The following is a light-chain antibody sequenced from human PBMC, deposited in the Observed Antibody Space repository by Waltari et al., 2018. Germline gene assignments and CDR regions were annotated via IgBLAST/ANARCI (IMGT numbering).Light chain of an antibody. CDR3: QHYGTSSWT. CDR1: QTISYTT. J-gene: IGKJ1*01. V-gene: IGKV3-20*01. Sequence: ELVLTQSPGPLYLSPGDRATLSCRSSQTISYTTLAWYQQKPGQGPRLLIYGASNRPTGVPSRFSGSGSGQDFTLAISRLEPDDFAVYYCQHYGTSSWTFGQGTKVEVK. CDR2: GAS.